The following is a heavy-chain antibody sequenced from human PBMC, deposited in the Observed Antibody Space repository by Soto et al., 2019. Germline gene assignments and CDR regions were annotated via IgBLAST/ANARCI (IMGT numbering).Heavy chain of an antibody. CDR3: ARELSGYDPLYYYYGMDV. J-gene: IGHJ6*02. D-gene: IGHD5-12*01. CDR2: ISYDGSNK. V-gene: IGHV3-30*03. Sequence: PGGSLGLSCAASGFTFSSYGMHWVRQAPGKGLEWVAVISYDGSNKYYADSVKGRFTISRDNSKNTLYLQMNSLRAEDTAVYYCARELSGYDPLYYYYGMDVWGQGTTVTVSS. CDR1: GFTFSSYG.